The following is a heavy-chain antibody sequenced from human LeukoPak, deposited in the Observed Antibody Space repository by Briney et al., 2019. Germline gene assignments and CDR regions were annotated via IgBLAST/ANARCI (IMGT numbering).Heavy chain of an antibody. J-gene: IGHJ3*02. CDR2: INPSGGST. V-gene: IGHV1-46*01. CDR3: AVWELHRNDAFDI. D-gene: IGHD1-26*01. CDR1: GYTFTSYY. Sequence: GASVKVSCKASGYTFTSYYMHWVRQAPGQGLEWMGIINPSGGSTSYAQKFQGRVTMTRDTSTSTVYMELSSLRSEDTAVYYCAVWELHRNDAFDIWGQGTMVTVSS.